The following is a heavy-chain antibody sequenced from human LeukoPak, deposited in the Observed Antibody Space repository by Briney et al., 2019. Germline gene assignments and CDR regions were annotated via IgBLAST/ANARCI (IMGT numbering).Heavy chain of an antibody. CDR2: IYPSGST. D-gene: IGHD5-18*01. J-gene: IGHJ4*02. CDR3: ARSTAMVSYYFDY. V-gene: IGHV4-4*02. Sequence: PSETLSLTCTVSGGSISSSNWWSWVRQPPGKGLEWIGEIYPSGSTNYNPSLKSRVTISVDMSKNQFSLNLSSVTAADTAVYYCARSTAMVSYYFDYWGQGTLVTVSS. CDR1: GGSISSSNW.